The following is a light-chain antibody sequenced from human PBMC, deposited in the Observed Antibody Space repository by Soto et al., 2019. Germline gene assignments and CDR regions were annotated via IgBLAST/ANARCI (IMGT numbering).Light chain of an antibody. CDR3: QQYSGSPPTT. V-gene: IGKV3-20*01. Sequence: EIVLTQSPGTLSLSPGERATLSCRASQSVSSNYLAWYQQKPAQAPRLLIYGASSRATGIPDRFSGSGSGTDFPLTISRLEPEDFAVYYCQQYSGSPPTTFGQGTRLEIE. J-gene: IGKJ5*01. CDR2: GAS. CDR1: QSVSSNY.